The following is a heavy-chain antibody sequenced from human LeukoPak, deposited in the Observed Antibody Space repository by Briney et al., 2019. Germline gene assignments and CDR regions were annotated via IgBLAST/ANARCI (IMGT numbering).Heavy chain of an antibody. CDR2: INHSGST. J-gene: IGHJ6*02. D-gene: IGHD1-26*01. CDR1: SESFSGDF. CDR3: ARGYSGSYLNYYYYYGMDV. Sequence: SETLSLTCAVFSESFSGDFWSWIRQPPGKGLEWIGEINHSGSTNYNPSLKSRVTISVDTSKNQFSLKLSSVTAADTAVYYCARGYSGSYLNYYYYYGMDVWGQGTTVTVSS. V-gene: IGHV4-34*01.